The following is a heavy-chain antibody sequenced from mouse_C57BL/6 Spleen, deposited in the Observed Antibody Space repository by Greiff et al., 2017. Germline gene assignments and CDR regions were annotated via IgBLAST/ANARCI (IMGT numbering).Heavy chain of an antibody. CDR3: ARRGDFDV. CDR2: IYPGDGDT. CDR1: GYAFSSSW. V-gene: IGHV1-82*01. J-gene: IGHJ1*03. Sequence: QVQLQQSGPELVKPGASVKISCKASGYAFSSSWMNWVKQRPGKGLEWIGRIYPGDGDTNYNGKFKGKATLTADKSSSTAYMKLSSLTSEDSAVYFCARRGDFDVWGTGTTVTVSS.